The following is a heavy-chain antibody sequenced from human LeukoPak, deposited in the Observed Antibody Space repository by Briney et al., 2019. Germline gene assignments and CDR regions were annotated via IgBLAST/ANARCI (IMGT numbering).Heavy chain of an antibody. CDR3: AKSTRAVMAMMDV. CDR2: ISTSSSYI. CDR1: GFTFSSYW. J-gene: IGHJ6*04. D-gene: IGHD3-16*01. Sequence: PGGSLRLSCAASGFTFSSYWMHWVRQAPGKGLEWVSSISTSSSYIYYADSVKGRFTISRDNAKNSLFLQMNSLRAEDTAVYFCAKSTRAVMAMMDVWGKGTTVTVSS. V-gene: IGHV3-21*01.